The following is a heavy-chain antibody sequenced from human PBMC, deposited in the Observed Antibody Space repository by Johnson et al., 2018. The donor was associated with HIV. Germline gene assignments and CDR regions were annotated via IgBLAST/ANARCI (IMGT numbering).Heavy chain of an antibody. J-gene: IGHJ3*02. CDR3: ARERGDSSRTAFDI. CDR1: GFTFSSYA. CDR2: ISYDGSNK. V-gene: IGHV3-30*14. Sequence: QMLLVESGGGVVQPGRSLRLSCAASGFTFSSYAMHWVRQAPGKGLEWVAVISYDGSNKYYADSVKGRFIISRDSSKNTLYLQMNRLRAEDTAVYYCARERGDSSRTAFDIWGQGTMVTVSS. D-gene: IGHD6-19*01.